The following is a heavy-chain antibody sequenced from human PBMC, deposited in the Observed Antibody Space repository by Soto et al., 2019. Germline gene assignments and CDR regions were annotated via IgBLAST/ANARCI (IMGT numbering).Heavy chain of an antibody. CDR2: ITKSSRTI. CDR3: TRDHGYGYGMEV. Sequence: EVQLVESGGGLVQPGVSLRLSCAASGFTFSTYSMNWVRQAPGKGLEWISYITKSSRTIYYADSVKGRFTISRDNVKNSLYLQMNSLRAADTAVYYCTRDHGYGYGMEVWGQGTTFTVSS. V-gene: IGHV3-48*01. J-gene: IGHJ6*02. D-gene: IGHD5-12*01. CDR1: GFTFSTYS.